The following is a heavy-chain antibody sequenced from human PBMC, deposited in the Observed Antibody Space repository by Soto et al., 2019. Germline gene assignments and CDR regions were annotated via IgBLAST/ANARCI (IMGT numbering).Heavy chain of an antibody. Sequence: QVQLVESGGGVVQPGRSLRLSCAASVFTFSNNGMHWVRQAPGKGLEWVAVIWYDGSNEYFADSVEGRFTISRDNSKNTLFLQMDSLSAEDTAVYYCGRGVDYRDYAIDYWGQGTLVTVSS. CDR3: GRGVDYRDYAIDY. J-gene: IGHJ4*02. V-gene: IGHV3-33*01. CDR1: VFTFSNNG. CDR2: IWYDGSNE. D-gene: IGHD4-17*01.